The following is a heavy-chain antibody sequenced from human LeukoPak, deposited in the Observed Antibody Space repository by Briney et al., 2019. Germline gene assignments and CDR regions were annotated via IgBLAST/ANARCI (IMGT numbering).Heavy chain of an antibody. Sequence: GASVKVSCKASGGTFSSYAISWVRQAPGQGLEWMGGIIPIFGTANYAQKFQGRVTITADKSTSTAYMELSSLRSEDTAVYYCATTTYGDYVVDYWGQGTLVTVSS. CDR3: ATTTYGDYVVDY. CDR2: IIPIFGTA. D-gene: IGHD4-17*01. CDR1: GGTFSSYA. V-gene: IGHV1-69*06. J-gene: IGHJ4*02.